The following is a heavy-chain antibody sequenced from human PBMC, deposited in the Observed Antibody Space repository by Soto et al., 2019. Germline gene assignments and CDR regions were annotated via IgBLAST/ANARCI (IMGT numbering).Heavy chain of an antibody. D-gene: IGHD2-2*02. V-gene: IGHV6-1*01. CDR1: GDSVSSSSAA. CDR3: ARYTTAWYLDY. CDR2: TYYRSKWYS. Sequence: PSQTLSLTCAISGDSVSSSSAAWNWIRQSPSGGLEWLGRTYYRSKWYSDYGVSVRGRISITPDTSKNQFSLQLDSVTPEDTAVYYCARYTTAWYLDYWGQGTLVTAPQ. J-gene: IGHJ4*02.